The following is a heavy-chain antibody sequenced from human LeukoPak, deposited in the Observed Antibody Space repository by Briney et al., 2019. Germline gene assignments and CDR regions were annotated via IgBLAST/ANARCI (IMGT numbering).Heavy chain of an antibody. CDR2: IYPGDSDT. CDR1: GYSFTSYW. D-gene: IGHD2-15*01. CDR3: ARQSGYCSGGSCYGPYYYYYGMDV. Sequence: GESLKISCKGSGYSFTSYWIGWVRQMPGKGLEWMGIIYPGDSDTRYSPSLQGQVTISADKSISTAYLQWSSLKASDTAMYYCARQSGYCSGGSCYGPYYYYYGMDVWGQGTTVTVSS. J-gene: IGHJ6*02. V-gene: IGHV5-51*01.